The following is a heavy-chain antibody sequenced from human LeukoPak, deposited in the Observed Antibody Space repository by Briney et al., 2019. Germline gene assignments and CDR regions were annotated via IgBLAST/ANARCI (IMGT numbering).Heavy chain of an antibody. CDR2: IWYDGSNK. CDR3: AGNYGPYYFDY. J-gene: IGHJ4*02. Sequence: GGSLRLSCAASGFTFSSYTINWVRQAPGKGLEWVAVIWYDGSNKYYADSVKGRFTISRDNSKNTLYLQMNSLRAEDTAVYYCAGNYGPYYFDYWGQGTLVTVSS. D-gene: IGHD3-10*01. CDR1: GFTFSSYT. V-gene: IGHV3-33*08.